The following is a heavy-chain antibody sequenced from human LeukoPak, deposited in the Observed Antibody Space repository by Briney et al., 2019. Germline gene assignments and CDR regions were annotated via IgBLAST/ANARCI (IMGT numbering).Heavy chain of an antibody. V-gene: IGHV1-2*02. CDR1: GYNFNNFY. Sequence: ASVKVSCTASGYNFNNFYVNWVRQAPGHGLEWMGWIKLHSGDTRYAQKFQGRVTMTWDTSITTAYLELSRLTSDDTAMYYCTRDDEVDLSVLWDYWGQGTQVTVTS. CDR2: IKLHSGDT. J-gene: IGHJ4*02. D-gene: IGHD3-10*02. CDR3: TRDDEVDLSVLWDY.